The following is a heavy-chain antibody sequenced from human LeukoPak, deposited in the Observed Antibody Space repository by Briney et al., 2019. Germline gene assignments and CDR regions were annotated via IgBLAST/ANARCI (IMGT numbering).Heavy chain of an antibody. V-gene: IGHV4-34*01. D-gene: IGHD6-19*01. CDR1: GGSFSDYY. CDR2: INHSGST. J-gene: IGHJ4*02. Sequence: SETLSLTCAVYGGSFSDYYWSWIRQPPGKGLEWIGEINHSGSTNYNPSLKSRVTISLDTYKNQFSLRLTSVTAADTAVYYCARGRIAVAGTIFEYWGQGILVTVSS. CDR3: ARGRIAVAGTIFEY.